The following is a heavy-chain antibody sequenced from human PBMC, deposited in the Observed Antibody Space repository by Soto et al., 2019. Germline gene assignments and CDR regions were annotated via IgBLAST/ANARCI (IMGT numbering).Heavy chain of an antibody. CDR3: ARGAGSGWYSYYYGMGV. CDR1: GFTFSIYS. J-gene: IGHJ6*02. CDR2: ISSSSSYI. D-gene: IGHD6-19*01. V-gene: IGHV3-21*01. Sequence: PGGSLRLSCAASGFTFSIYSMNWVRQAPGNGLEWVSSISSSSSYIYYADSVKGRFTISRDNAKNSLYLQMNSLRAEDTAVYYCARGAGSGWYSYYYGMGVWGQGTTVTVSS.